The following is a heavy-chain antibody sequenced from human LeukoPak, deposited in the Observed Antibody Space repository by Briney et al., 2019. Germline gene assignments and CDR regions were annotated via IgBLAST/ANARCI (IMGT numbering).Heavy chain of an antibody. CDR2: INTNTGNP. D-gene: IGHD3-22*01. Sequence: ASVKVSCKASGYTFTSYATNWVRQAPGQGLEWMGWINTNTGNPTYAQGFTGRFVFSLDTSVSTAYLQISSLKAEDTAVYYCARSMIVVVINGIEYFDYWGQGTLVTVSS. CDR3: ARSMIVVVINGIEYFDY. J-gene: IGHJ4*02. V-gene: IGHV7-4-1*02. CDR1: GYTFTSYA.